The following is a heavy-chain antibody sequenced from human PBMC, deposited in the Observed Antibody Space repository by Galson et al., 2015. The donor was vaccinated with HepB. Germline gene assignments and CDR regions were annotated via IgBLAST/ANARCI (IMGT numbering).Heavy chain of an antibody. V-gene: IGHV5-10-1*01. CDR2: IDPRDSYT. J-gene: IGHJ6*02. CDR1: GYSFTSYW. Sequence: QSGAEVKKPGESLRISCKGFGYSFTSYWINWVRQMPGKGLEWMGRIDPRDSYTNYSPSFQGHVTISVDRSNNTAYLQWSSIKASDVAIYYCARRDLLPAAGRAYYYGMDVWGQGTTVTVSS. CDR3: ARRDLLPAAGRAYYYGMDV. D-gene: IGHD6-13*01.